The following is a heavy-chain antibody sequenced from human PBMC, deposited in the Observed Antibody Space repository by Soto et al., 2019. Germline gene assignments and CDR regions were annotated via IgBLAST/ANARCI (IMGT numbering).Heavy chain of an antibody. CDR2: LHYSGTI. Sequence: QVQLQESGPGLVKPSQTLSLTCIVSGGSTSSGDYYRSWIRQYPGKGLEWIGSLHYSGTIYYNPSLRSRATMSVDTSNFQFSLKLSSVTAADTAVYYCTRGLDWAKLGYWGQGTLVTVSS. CDR3: TRGLDWAKLGY. J-gene: IGHJ4*02. D-gene: IGHD3-16*01. V-gene: IGHV4-31*03. CDR1: GGSTSSGDYY.